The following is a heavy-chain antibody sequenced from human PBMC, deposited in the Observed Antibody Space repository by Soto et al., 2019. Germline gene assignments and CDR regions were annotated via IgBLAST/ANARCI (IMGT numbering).Heavy chain of an antibody. Sequence: QVQLVQSGAEVKKPGASVKVSCKASGYTFTGYYMHWVRQAPGQGLEWMGWINPNSGGTNYAQKFQGRVTITADESTSTAYMELSSLRSEDTAVYYCASPPQGAGYYYYGMDVWGQGTTVTVSS. CDR2: INPNSGGT. CDR3: ASPPQGAGYYYYGMDV. CDR1: GYTFTGYY. J-gene: IGHJ6*02. V-gene: IGHV1-2*02.